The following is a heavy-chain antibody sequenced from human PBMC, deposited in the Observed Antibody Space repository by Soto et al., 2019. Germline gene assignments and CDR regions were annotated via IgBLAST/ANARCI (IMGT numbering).Heavy chain of an antibody. CDR3: ARDPYGDYFFDS. CDR2: MSSDGSNK. D-gene: IGHD4-17*01. CDR1: GFTFSSYS. Sequence: GGSLRLSCAASGFTFSSYSMHWVRQAPGKGLQWVAVMSSDGSNKYYADSVKGRFSISRENSRNTLYLQMNSLRAEDTAVYYCARDPYGDYFFDSWGQGTLVTVSS. V-gene: IGHV3-30-3*01. J-gene: IGHJ4*02.